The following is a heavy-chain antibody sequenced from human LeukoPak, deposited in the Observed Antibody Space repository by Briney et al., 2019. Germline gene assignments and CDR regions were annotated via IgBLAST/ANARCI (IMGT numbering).Heavy chain of an antibody. J-gene: IGHJ4*02. Sequence: GGSLRPSCAASGFTFSSYGMHWVRQAPGKGLEWVAVISYDGSNKYYADSVKGRFTISRDNSKNTLYLQMNSLRAEDTAVYYCASLSPLSDYWGQGTLVTVSS. V-gene: IGHV3-30*03. CDR2: ISYDGSNK. D-gene: IGHD2/OR15-2a*01. CDR3: ASLSPLSDY. CDR1: GFTFSSYG.